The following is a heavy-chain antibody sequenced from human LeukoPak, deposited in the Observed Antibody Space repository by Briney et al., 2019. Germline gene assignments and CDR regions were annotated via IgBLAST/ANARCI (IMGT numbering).Heavy chain of an antibody. V-gene: IGHV3-48*04. D-gene: IGHD1-26*01. J-gene: IGHJ4*02. CDR3: TRSGNYVFDC. Sequence: PGGSLRLSCSTSGFSFSSYWMSWVRQAPGKGLEWVSYISSSGSTIYYADSGKGRFTISRDNAKNSLYLQMNSLRAEDTAVYYCTRSGNYVFDCWGQGTLVTVSS. CDR2: ISSSGSTI. CDR1: GFSFSSYW.